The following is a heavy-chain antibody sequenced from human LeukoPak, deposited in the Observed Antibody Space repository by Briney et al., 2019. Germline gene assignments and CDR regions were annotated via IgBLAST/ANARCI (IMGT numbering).Heavy chain of an antibody. CDR3: ASGWELFPPDY. V-gene: IGHV4-34*01. J-gene: IGHJ4*02. CDR2: INHSGST. D-gene: IGHD1-26*01. CDR1: X. Sequence: XWSWIRQPXGXGXEWIGEINHSGSTNYNPSLKSRVTISVDTSKNQFSLKLSSVTAADTAVYYCASGWELFPPDYWGQGTLVTVSS.